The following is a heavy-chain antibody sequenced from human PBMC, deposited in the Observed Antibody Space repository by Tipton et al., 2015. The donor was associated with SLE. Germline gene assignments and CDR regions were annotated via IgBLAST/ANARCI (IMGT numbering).Heavy chain of an antibody. CDR1: GYTFTSYG. CDR2: INNYSGNT. Sequence: QLVQSGAEVKKPGASVKVSCKASGYTFTSYGISWVRQAPGQGLEWMGWINNYSGNTNYAQKLQGRVTMTTDTSTNTAYMELRSLRSDDTAVYYCARDRSGTGTGFDFWGQGTLVTVSS. D-gene: IGHD1-7*01. CDR3: ARDRSGTGTGFDF. J-gene: IGHJ4*02. V-gene: IGHV1-18*01.